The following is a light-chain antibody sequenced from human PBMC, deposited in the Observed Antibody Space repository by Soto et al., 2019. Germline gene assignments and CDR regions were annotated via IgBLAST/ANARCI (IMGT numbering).Light chain of an antibody. CDR1: QSVSSN. CDR3: QHYNNWPRT. CDR2: GAS. V-gene: IGKV3-15*01. J-gene: IGKJ1*01. Sequence: EIVMTQSPATLSASPGERATLSCRASQSVSSNVAWYQQKPGQAPRLLIYGASTRATGIPARFSGSGSGTEFTLTISSLQSEDFAVYYCQHYNNWPRTFGQGPKVESK.